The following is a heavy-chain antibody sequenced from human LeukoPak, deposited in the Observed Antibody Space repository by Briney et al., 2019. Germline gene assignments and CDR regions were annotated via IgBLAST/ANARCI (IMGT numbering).Heavy chain of an antibody. D-gene: IGHD4-17*01. CDR3: ARQTTVISFDY. V-gene: IGHV4-59*08. J-gene: IGHJ4*02. CDR2: IYYTGTT. Sequence: PSETLSLTCTVSGGSMSSYYWSWIRQTPGKGLEWVGYIYYTGTTNYNPSLESRVTISVDKSKNQFSLKLRSVTAADTAVYYCARQTTVISFDYWGQGALVTVSS. CDR1: GGSMSSYY.